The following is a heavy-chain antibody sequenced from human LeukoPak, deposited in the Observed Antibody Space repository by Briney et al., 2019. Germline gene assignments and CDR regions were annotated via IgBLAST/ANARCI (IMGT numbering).Heavy chain of an antibody. CDR1: GFTFSRYS. Sequence: GGSLRLSCAASGFTFSRYSMNWVRQAPGKGLQWVSSISGGSNYIFHADSVKGRFTISRDNAKNSLYLQMNSLRVEDTAVYYCARDRIEYSNSGGDYCYFMDVWGKGTTVTVSS. CDR3: ARDRIEYSNSGGDYCYFMDV. CDR2: ISGGSNYI. V-gene: IGHV3-21*01. J-gene: IGHJ6*03. D-gene: IGHD6-6*01.